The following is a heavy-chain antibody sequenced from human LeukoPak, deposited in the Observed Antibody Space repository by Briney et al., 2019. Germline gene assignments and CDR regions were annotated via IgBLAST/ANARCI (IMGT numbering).Heavy chain of an antibody. V-gene: IGHV4-34*01. CDR3: ARGGYYYDSSGLNYYFDY. CDR1: GGSFSGYY. CDR2: INHSGST. Sequence: SETLSLTCAVYGGSFSGYYWSWIRQPPGKGLEWIGEINHSGSTNYNPSLKSRVTISVDTSKNQFSLKLSSVTAADTAVYYCARGGYYYDSSGLNYYFDYWGQGTLVTVSS. D-gene: IGHD3-22*01. J-gene: IGHJ4*02.